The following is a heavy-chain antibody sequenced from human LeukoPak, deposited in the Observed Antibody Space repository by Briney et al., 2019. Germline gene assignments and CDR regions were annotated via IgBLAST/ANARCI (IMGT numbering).Heavy chain of an antibody. D-gene: IGHD3-22*01. V-gene: IGHV1-2*02. CDR2: INPNSGGT. CDR3: ASQDYYDSLKNGAFDS. CDR1: GCTFTGYY. J-gene: IGHJ3*02. Sequence: ASVKVSCKASGCTFTGYYMHWVRQAPGQGLEWMGWINPNSGGTNYAQKFQGRVTMTRDMSISTAYMELSRLRSDDTAVYYCASQDYYDSLKNGAFDSWGQGTMVTVSS.